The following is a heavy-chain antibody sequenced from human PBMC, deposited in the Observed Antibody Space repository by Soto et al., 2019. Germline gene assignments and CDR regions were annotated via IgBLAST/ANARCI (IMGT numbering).Heavy chain of an antibody. CDR3: ARESFSASPNFFDY. CDR1: GFAFSNYE. CDR2: ISLSGSTI. D-gene: IGHD3-3*02. J-gene: IGHJ4*02. V-gene: IGHV3-48*03. Sequence: EVQLVESGVGLVQPGGSLRLSCAASGFAFSNYEMNWVRQAPGKGLEWVSYISLSGSTIYYADSVKGRFTISRDDAKNSLYLQMDSLRADDTAVYYCARESFSASPNFFDYWGQGTLVTVSS.